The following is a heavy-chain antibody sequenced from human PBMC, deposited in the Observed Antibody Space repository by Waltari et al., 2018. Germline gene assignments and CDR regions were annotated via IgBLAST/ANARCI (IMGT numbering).Heavy chain of an antibody. V-gene: IGHV4-34*01. CDR2: IRHPGNT. CDR3: TRGGNYDYWSHRPFVDP. CDR1: GASFTSYY. D-gene: IGHD3-3*01. J-gene: IGHJ5*02. Sequence: QVQLQQWGAGLLKPSETLSLTCSVSGASFTSYYWGWVRHVPGKGLEWIGQIRHPGNTNYNPSLQSRVAISIDTSRNQFSLSVFSVTAADTGLYFCTRGGNYDYWSHRPFVDPWGQATQVSVSS.